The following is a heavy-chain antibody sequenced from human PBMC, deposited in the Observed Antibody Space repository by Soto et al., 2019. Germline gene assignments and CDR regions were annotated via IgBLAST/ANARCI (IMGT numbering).Heavy chain of an antibody. V-gene: IGHV4-4*02. J-gene: IGHJ6*02. Sequence: SETLSLTCGVSGGSISSSNWWSWVRQPPGKGLEWIGEIYHSGSTNYNPSLKSRVTISVDKSKNQFSLKLSSVTAADTAVYYCARVSGSYYYGMDVWGQGTTVTV. CDR2: IYHSGST. CDR3: ARVSGSYYYGMDV. D-gene: IGHD1-26*01. CDR1: GGSISSSNW.